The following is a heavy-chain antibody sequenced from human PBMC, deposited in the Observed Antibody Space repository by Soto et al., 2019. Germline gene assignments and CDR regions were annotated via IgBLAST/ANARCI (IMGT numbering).Heavy chain of an antibody. V-gene: IGHV3-21*01. D-gene: IGHD4-17*01. CDR1: GFTFSSYS. CDR2: ISSSSSYI. J-gene: IGHJ6*02. CDR3: ARVRHYGDYDYFYYYGMDV. Sequence: EVQLVESGGGLVKPGGSLRLSCAASGFTFSSYSMNWVRQAPGKGLEWVSSISSSSSYIYYADSVKGRFTISRDNAKKSLYLQMNSLRAEDTAVYYCARVRHYGDYDYFYYYGMDVWGQETTVTVSS.